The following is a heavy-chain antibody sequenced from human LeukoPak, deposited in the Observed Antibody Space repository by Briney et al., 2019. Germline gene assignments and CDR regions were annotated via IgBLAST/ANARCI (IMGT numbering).Heavy chain of an antibody. V-gene: IGHV3-23*01. Sequence: GGSLRLSCATSGFTFSSYAMSWVRQAPGKGLEWVSAISGNGVSTYYADSVKGRFTISRDNSKNTMYLQMNSLRAKDTAVFYCAKGSQKIDYWGQGTLVTVSS. CDR3: AKGSQKIDY. J-gene: IGHJ4*02. CDR2: ISGNGVST. CDR1: GFTFSSYA.